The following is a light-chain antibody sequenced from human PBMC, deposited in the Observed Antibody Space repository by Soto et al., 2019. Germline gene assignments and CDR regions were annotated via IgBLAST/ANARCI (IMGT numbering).Light chain of an antibody. CDR3: QPRSDWGT. CDR1: QSVSRY. J-gene: IGKJ4*01. Sequence: EIVLTQSPATLSLSPGERATLSCRASQSVSRYLAWYQQKPGQAPRLLIYDASNRATGIPARFSGSGSGTDFTLTISSLEPEDFAVYYWQPRSDWGTFGGGIKVEIK. CDR2: DAS. V-gene: IGKV3-11*01.